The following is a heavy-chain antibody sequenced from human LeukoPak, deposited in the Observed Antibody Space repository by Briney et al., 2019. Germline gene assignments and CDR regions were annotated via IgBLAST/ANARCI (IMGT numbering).Heavy chain of an antibody. Sequence: GGSLRLSCTASGFTFGDYAMSWVRQAPGKGLEWVGFIRGKAYGGTTEYAASVKGRFIISRDDSKSIAYLQMNSLKTEDTAVYYCTRGYSAKWGQGTLVTVSS. CDR1: GFTFGDYA. V-gene: IGHV3-49*04. D-gene: IGHD5-12*01. CDR3: TRGYSAK. J-gene: IGHJ4*02. CDR2: IRGKAYGGTT.